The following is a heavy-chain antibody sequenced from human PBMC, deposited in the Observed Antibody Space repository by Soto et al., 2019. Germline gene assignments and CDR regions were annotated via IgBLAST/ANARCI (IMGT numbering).Heavy chain of an antibody. V-gene: IGHV1-3*01. CDR3: AREGLQWLTYRYNWFDP. CDR2: INVGTDDT. J-gene: IGHJ5*02. D-gene: IGHD6-19*01. CDR1: GYSFNSYT. Sequence: GASVKVSCKASGYSFNSYTIHWVRQAPGQRLEWMGWINVGTDDTKYSHRFQGRVTITRDTSASTAYMELSSLRYEDTAVYYCAREGLQWLTYRYNWFDPWGQGTLVTVSS.